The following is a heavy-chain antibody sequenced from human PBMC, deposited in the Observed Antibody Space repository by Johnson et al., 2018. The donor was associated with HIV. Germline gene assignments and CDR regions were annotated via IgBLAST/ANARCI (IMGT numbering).Heavy chain of an antibody. J-gene: IGHJ3*02. CDR1: GFTFRDHY. CDR2: ISTSGSTI. CDR3: AREVAGDYGDSPGAFDI. V-gene: IGHV3-11*01. Sequence: QVQLVESGGGLVKPGGPLRLSCAASGFTFRDHYMSWIRQAPGKGLEWVADISTSGSTIYYADSLKDRFTISRDNSKNTLYLQMNSLRAEDTAVYYCAREVAGDYGDSPGAFDIWGQGTMVTVSS. D-gene: IGHD4-17*01.